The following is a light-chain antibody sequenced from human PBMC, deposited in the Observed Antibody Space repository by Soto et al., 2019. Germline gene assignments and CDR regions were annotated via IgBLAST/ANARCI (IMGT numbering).Light chain of an antibody. V-gene: IGLV1-51*01. CDR1: TSNIGNNY. CDR3: GSWDSSLRGGV. CDR2: DNN. J-gene: IGLJ2*01. Sequence: QSVLTQPPSVSAAPGQKVTISCSGSTSNIGNNYVSWYQQLPGGAPKLLIYDNNKRPSGIPDRFSGSKSGTSATLGITGLQTGDEAEYYCGSWDSSLRGGVFGGGTKVTVL.